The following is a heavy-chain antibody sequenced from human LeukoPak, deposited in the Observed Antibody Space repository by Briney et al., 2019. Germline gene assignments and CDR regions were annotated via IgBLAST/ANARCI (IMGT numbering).Heavy chain of an antibody. CDR1: GYTFTSYG. J-gene: IGHJ6*02. CDR3: ARAYCSSTSCTSGYYYGMDV. CDR2: MNPNSGNT. Sequence: ASVKVSCKASGYTFTSYGISWVRQATGQGLEWMGWMNPNSGNTGYAQKFQGRVTMTRNTSISTAYMELSSLRSEDTAVYYCARAYCSSTSCTSGYYYGMDVWGQGTTVTVSS. D-gene: IGHD2-2*01. V-gene: IGHV1-8*02.